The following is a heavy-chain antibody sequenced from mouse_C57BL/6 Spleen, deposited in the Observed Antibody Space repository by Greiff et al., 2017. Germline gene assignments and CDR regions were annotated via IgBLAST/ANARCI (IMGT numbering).Heavy chain of an antibody. CDR3: ARWGYPYAMDY. CDR1: GFNIKDTY. J-gene: IGHJ4*01. D-gene: IGHD2-2*01. V-gene: IGHV14-3*01. Sequence: EVQLQQSVAELVRPGASVKLSCTASGFNIKDTYMNWVKQRPEQGLEWIGRIDPANGNTKYAPKFQGKATITADTSSNTAYLQLSSLTSEDTAIYYCARWGYPYAMDYWGQGTSVTVSS. CDR2: IDPANGNT.